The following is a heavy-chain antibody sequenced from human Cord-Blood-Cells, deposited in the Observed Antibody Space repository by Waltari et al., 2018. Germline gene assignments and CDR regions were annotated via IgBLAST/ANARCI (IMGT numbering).Heavy chain of an antibody. CDR2: IYYSGST. D-gene: IGHD6-13*01. J-gene: IGHJ4*02. CDR1: GGSINSSSDY. CDR3: ARESVAAAGPFDY. Sequence: QLQLQESGPGLVKPSETLSLTCTVSGGSINSSSDYWGWIRQPPGKGLEWIGSIYYSGSTYYNPSLKSRVTISVDTSKNQFSLKLSSVTAADTAVYYCARESVAAAGPFDYWGQGTLVTVSS. V-gene: IGHV4-39*07.